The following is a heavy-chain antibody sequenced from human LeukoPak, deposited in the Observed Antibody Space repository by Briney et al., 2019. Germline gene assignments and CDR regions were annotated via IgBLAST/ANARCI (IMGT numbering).Heavy chain of an antibody. CDR2: MNPNSGNT. Sequence: ASVNVSCKASGYTFTSYDINWVRQATGQGLEWMGWMNPNSGNTGYAQKFQGRVTMTRNTSISTAYMELSSLRSEDTAVYYCARGQGRRTLYGSGSYNYWGQGTLVTVSS. CDR1: GYTFTSYD. D-gene: IGHD3-10*01. CDR3: ARGQGRRTLYGSGSYNY. V-gene: IGHV1-8*01. J-gene: IGHJ4*02.